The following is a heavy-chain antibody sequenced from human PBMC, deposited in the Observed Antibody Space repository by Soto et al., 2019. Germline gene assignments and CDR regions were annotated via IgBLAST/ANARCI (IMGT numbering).Heavy chain of an antibody. Sequence: RGPLRLSYAAPEFTFSSYGMHGVRQAPGKGLEWVAVIWYDGSNKNYADAVKGRFTISRDNSTNTLYLQMNSLRAEDTAVYYCARDSAGVVDTSIYYYYYGMDVWGQGTTVTVSS. CDR3: ARDSAGVVDTSIYYYYYGMDV. D-gene: IGHD3-10*01. CDR2: IWYDGSNK. J-gene: IGHJ6*02. V-gene: IGHV3-33*08. CDR1: EFTFSSYG.